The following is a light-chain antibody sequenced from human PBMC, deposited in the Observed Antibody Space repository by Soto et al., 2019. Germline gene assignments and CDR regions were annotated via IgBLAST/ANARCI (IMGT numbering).Light chain of an antibody. J-gene: IGKJ1*01. CDR1: QNIRGNE. Sequence: EVVLTQSPGALSLSPGEGVTLSCRASQNIRGNELAWYRQKRGQAPRLLIYGGSRRADGIPDRFSGRGTGTHFTLTIRRLEPEDSAVYYCQDYGTSLPWMCGQGTKLEIK. CDR2: GGS. V-gene: IGKV3-20*01. CDR3: QDYGTSLPWM.